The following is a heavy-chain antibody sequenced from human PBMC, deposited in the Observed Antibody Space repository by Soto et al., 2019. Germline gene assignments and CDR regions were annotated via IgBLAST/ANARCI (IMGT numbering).Heavy chain of an antibody. J-gene: IGHJ6*02. CDR3: ARDRLYDSSGLPMDV. CDR1: GGSISSGGYY. CDR2: IYYSGST. D-gene: IGHD3-22*01. Sequence: KPSETLSLTCTVSGGSISSGGYYWSWIRQHSGKGLEWIGYIYYSGSTYYNPSLKSRVTISVDTSKNQFSLKLSSVTAADTAVYYRARDRLYDSSGLPMDVWGQGTTVTVSS. V-gene: IGHV4-31*03.